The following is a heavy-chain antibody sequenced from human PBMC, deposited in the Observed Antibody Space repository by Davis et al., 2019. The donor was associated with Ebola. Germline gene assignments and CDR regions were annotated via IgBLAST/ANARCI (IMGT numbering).Heavy chain of an antibody. J-gene: IGHJ6*03. Sequence: GESLKISCAASGFTFSSYAMHWVRQAPGKGLEWVAVISYDGSNKYYADSVKGRLTISRDNSKNTLYLQMNSLRAEDTAVYYCARVSTSSGNFYYYMDVWGKGTTVTVSS. CDR1: GFTFSSYA. V-gene: IGHV3-30-3*01. D-gene: IGHD6-6*01. CDR2: ISYDGSNK. CDR3: ARVSTSSGNFYYYMDV.